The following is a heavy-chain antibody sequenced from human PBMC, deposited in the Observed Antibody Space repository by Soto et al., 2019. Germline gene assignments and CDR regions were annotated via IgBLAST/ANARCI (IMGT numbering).Heavy chain of an antibody. CDR3: ARSGYSGFYSYYYYGMDV. CDR2: INHSGTT. J-gene: IGHJ6*02. V-gene: IGHV4-30-2*01. CDR1: GASISSGDYS. D-gene: IGHD5-12*01. Sequence: QLQLQESGSGLVKPSQTLSLTCAVSGASISSGDYSWSWVRQPTGKGLEWIGYINHSGTTYYNAILKIRVTISVGRSKNQFSLKLSSVTAADTAVYYCARSGYSGFYSYYYYGMDVWGQGTTVTVSS.